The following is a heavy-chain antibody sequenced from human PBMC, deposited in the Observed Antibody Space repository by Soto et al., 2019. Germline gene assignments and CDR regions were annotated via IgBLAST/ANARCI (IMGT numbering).Heavy chain of an antibody. V-gene: IGHV3-7*04. CDR2: IKQDGSEK. D-gene: IGHD5-18*01. Sequence: EVQLVESGGGLVQPGGSLRLSCAVSGLTISDYWMIWVRQSPGKGLEWVANIKQDGSEKYYLDSVKGRFTISRDNANNSVFLQMSSLRAEDSAVYYCARGVGWLRVDYWGQGTLVTVTS. J-gene: IGHJ4*02. CDR3: ARGVGWLRVDY. CDR1: GLTISDYW.